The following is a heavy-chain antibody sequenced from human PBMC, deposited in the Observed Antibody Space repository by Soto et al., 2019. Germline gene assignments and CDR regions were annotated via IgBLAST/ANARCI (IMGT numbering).Heavy chain of an antibody. D-gene: IGHD6-19*01. CDR2: ISYDGSNK. Sequence: GGSLRLSCAASGSTFSSYGVHWVRQAPGKGLEWVAVISYDGSNKYYADSVKGRFTISRDNSKNTLYLQMNSLRAEDTAVYYCAKDLVAGLNFDYWGQGTLVTVSS. CDR1: GSTFSSYG. CDR3: AKDLVAGLNFDY. V-gene: IGHV3-30*18. J-gene: IGHJ4*02.